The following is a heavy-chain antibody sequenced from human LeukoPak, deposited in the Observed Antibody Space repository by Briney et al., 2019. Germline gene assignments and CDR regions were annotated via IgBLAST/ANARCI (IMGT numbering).Heavy chain of an antibody. CDR2: IYSGGST. V-gene: IGHV3-53*01. D-gene: IGHD1-14*01. J-gene: IGHJ4*02. CDR3: ARIGYNHYFDY. CDR1: GFTVSSNY. Sequence: GGSLRLSCAASGFTVSSNYMSWVRQAPGKGLEWVSVIYSGGSTYYADSVKGRFTISRDNSENTLYLQMNSLRAEDTAVYYCARIGYNHYFDYWGQGTLVTVSS.